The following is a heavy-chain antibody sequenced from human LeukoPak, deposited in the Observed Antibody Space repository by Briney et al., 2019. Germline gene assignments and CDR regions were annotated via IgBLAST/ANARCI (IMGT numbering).Heavy chain of an antibody. D-gene: IGHD3-10*01. CDR2: IKQDGSEK. J-gene: IGHJ4*02. CDR3: ARDWGLWFGELSGEDY. Sequence: GGSLRLSCAASGFTFSSYWMSWVRQAPGKGLEWVANIKQDGSEKYYVDSVKGRFTISRDNAKTSLYLQMNSLRAEDTAVYYCARDWGLWFGELSGEDYWGQGTLVTVSS. CDR1: GFTFSSYW. V-gene: IGHV3-7*03.